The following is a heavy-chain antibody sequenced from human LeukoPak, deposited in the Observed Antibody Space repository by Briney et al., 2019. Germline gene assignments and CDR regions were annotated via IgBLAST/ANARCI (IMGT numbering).Heavy chain of an antibody. J-gene: IGHJ4*02. D-gene: IGHD2-15*01. CDR1: GFTFDDYG. V-gene: IGHV3-20*04. Sequence: PGGSLRLSCAASGFTFDDYGMSWVRQAPGKGLEWVSGINWNGGSAGYADSVKGRFTISRDNAKNSLYLQMSSMRSEDTALYYCARVGGYGNGGICYRYFDYGAQGTRVSVSS. CDR3: ARVGGYGNGGICYRYFDY. CDR2: INWNGGSA.